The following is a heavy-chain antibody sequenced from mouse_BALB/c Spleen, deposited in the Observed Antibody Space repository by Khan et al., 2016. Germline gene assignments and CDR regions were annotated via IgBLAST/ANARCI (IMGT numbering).Heavy chain of an antibody. Sequence: QIQLVQSGPELKKPGETVKISCKASGYTFTNYGMNWVKQAPGKGLKWMGWINTNTGEPTYAEAFKGRFAFSLDTSASTAYLQMNSLKNEDTATYFCAEDYYGSNWFAYWGQGTLVTVSA. V-gene: IGHV9-3*02. CDR3: AEDYYGSNWFAY. D-gene: IGHD1-1*01. CDR2: INTNTGEP. J-gene: IGHJ3*01. CDR1: GYTFTNYG.